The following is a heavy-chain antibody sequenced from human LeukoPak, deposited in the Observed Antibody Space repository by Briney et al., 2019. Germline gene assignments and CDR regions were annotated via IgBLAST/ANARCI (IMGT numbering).Heavy chain of an antibody. Sequence: GASVKVSCKASGYTFTSYAMNWVRQAPGQGLEWMGWINPNRPATNYAVKFKDRVIMTSDTSTNTAYMELNRLTSDDTAVYYCARWRYSNYFFDNWGQGTLVTVSS. CDR3: ARWRYSNYFFDN. CDR2: INPNRPAT. CDR1: GYTFTSYA. J-gene: IGHJ4*01. V-gene: IGHV1-2*02. D-gene: IGHD4-11*01.